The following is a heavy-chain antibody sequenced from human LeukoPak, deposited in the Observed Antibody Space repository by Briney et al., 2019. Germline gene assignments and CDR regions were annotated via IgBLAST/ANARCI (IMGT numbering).Heavy chain of an antibody. Sequence: PGGSLRLSCAVSGITLSNYGMSWVRQAPGKGLVWVAGISDSGGRTNYADSVKGRFTISRDNPKNTLYLQMNSLRADDTAVYFCAKRGVVIRVILVGFHKEAYYFDSWGQGALVTVSS. J-gene: IGHJ4*02. CDR3: AKRGVVIRVILVGFHKEAYYFDS. CDR2: ISDSGGRT. CDR1: GITLSNYG. D-gene: IGHD3-22*01. V-gene: IGHV3-23*01.